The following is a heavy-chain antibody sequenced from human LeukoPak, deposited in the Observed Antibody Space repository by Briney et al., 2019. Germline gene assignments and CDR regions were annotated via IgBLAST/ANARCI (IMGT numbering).Heavy chain of an antibody. D-gene: IGHD1-7*01. CDR2: IYYSGST. J-gene: IGHJ3*02. CDR1: GGSISRYY. V-gene: IGHV4-59*01. CDR3: ARGPVGGTTYNDGDAFDI. Sequence: PSETLSLTCTVSGGSISRYYWSWIRQPPGKGLEWIGYIYYSGSTNYNPSLKSRVTISVDTSKNQFSLKLSSVTAADTAVYYCARGPVGGTTYNDGDAFDIWGQGTVVTVSS.